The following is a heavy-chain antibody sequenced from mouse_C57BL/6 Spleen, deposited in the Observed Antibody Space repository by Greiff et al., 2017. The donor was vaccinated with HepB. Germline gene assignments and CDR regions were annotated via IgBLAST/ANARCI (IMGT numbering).Heavy chain of an antibody. J-gene: IGHJ4*01. CDR1: GYTFTDYN. CDR2: INPNNGGT. V-gene: IGHV1-18*01. CDR3: GRRETAQAVYYAMDY. Sequence: VHVKQSGPELVKPGASVKIPCKASGYTFTDYNMDWVKQSHGKSLEWIGDINPNNGGTIYNQKFKGKATLTVAKSSSTAYMQLRSLTSEDTAVYYCGRRETAQAVYYAMDYWGQGTSVTVAS. D-gene: IGHD3-2*02.